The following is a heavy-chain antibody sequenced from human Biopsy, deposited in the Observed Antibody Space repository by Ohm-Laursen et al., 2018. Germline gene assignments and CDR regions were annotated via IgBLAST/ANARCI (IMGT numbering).Heavy chain of an antibody. D-gene: IGHD6-6*01. CDR2: ISETSSHI. CDR1: GFNFNDYG. Sequence: SLRLSCAATGFNFNDYGMNWVRQAPGKGLEWISYISETSSHIYDADSVKGQFTVARDNAKNSLYLQLNSLRAEDTAVYYCARDSRRTAREGGMDVWGQGTTVTVSS. V-gene: IGHV3-21*01. J-gene: IGHJ6*02. CDR3: ARDSRRTAREGGMDV.